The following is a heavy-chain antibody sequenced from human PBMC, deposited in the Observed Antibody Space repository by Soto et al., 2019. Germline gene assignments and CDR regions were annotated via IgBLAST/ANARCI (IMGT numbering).Heavy chain of an antibody. CDR3: ARDRDWVMFDY. CDR1: GCTFSSYV. CDR2: ISHDGAFV. V-gene: IGHV3-74*01. J-gene: IGHJ4*02. Sequence: TGGSLRLPCAASGCTFSSYVIHWVRQIPGKGLVWVSRISHDGAFVTYADSVGGRFSVSRDNAKNTLYLQMSSLRAEDTAVYYCARDRDWVMFDYWGQRTLVTVSS. D-gene: IGHD3-16*01.